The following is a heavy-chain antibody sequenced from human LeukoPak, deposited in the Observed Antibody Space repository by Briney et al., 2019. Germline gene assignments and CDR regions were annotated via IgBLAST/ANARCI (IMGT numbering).Heavy chain of an antibody. CDR2: INHSGST. Sequence: SETPSLTCAVYGGSFSGYYWSWIRQPPGKGLEWIGEINHSGSTNYNPSLKSRVTISVDRSKNQFSLKLSSVTAADTAVYYCARATDSGLSYYYYGMDVWGQGTTVTVSS. V-gene: IGHV4-34*01. CDR3: ARATDSGLSYYYYGMDV. D-gene: IGHD3-16*02. J-gene: IGHJ6*02. CDR1: GGSFSGYY.